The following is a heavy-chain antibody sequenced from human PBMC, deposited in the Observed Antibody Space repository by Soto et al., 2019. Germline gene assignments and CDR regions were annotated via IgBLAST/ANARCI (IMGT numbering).Heavy chain of an antibody. CDR3: ANACSPHTSSWNSHCDY. Sequence: EVQLLESGGGLVQPGGSLRLSCAASGFTFTNYAMSWVRQAPGKGLEWVSAISSSGDSTYYADSARGRFTISRDNSKNALSLQMNSLRAEETAMYYFANACSPHTSSWNSHCDYWGQGTLVNVFS. CDR1: GFTFTNYA. CDR2: ISSSGDST. D-gene: IGHD6-13*01. V-gene: IGHV3-23*01. J-gene: IGHJ4*02.